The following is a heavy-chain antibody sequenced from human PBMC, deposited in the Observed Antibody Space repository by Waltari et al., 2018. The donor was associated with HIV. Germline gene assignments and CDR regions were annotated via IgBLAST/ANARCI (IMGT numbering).Heavy chain of an antibody. CDR2: IYSSWNT. D-gene: IGHD3-3*01. J-gene: IGHJ6*02. Sequence: QLQLQESGPGLVKPSETVSLTCTGSGGSISGNRHYWGGIRQPPGKGLEWIGSIYSSWNTYYKPSRQSRITMSVDTSKNQFSLKLSSVTAADTAVYYCARVSAWCHLEGSDVWGQGTTVTVSS. CDR3: ARVSAWCHLEGSDV. V-gene: IGHV4-39*01. CDR1: GGSISGNRHY.